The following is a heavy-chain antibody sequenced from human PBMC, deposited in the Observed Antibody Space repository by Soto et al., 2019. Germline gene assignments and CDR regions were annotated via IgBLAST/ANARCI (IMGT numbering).Heavy chain of an antibody. CDR1: GYSFTNYD. J-gene: IGHJ3*02. Sequence: GASVKVSCKASGYSFTNYDIHWVRQAAGLGLEWMGWMNPGNNQHVYTQKFRGRVTVSTDTSISTTYMELSSLRAEDTAVYYCVKRVDRGHDIVLVPAPRNDAFDIWGQGTMVTVSS. CDR3: VKRVDRGHDIVLVPAPRNDAFDI. V-gene: IGHV1-8*01. D-gene: IGHD2-2*01. CDR2: MNPGNNQH.